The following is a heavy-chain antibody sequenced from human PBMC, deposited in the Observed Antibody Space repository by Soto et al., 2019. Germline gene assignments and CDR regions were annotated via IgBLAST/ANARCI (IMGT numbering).Heavy chain of an antibody. J-gene: IGHJ3*02. Sequence: SETLSLTCTVSGGSISSSSYYWGWIRQPPGKGLEWIGSIYYSGSTYYNPSLKSRVSISVDTSKNQFSLKLSSVTAADTAVYYCARPYDDYGDYYAFDIWGQGTMVTVSS. CDR2: IYYSGST. V-gene: IGHV4-39*01. CDR3: ARPYDDYGDYYAFDI. CDR1: GGSISSSSYY. D-gene: IGHD4-17*01.